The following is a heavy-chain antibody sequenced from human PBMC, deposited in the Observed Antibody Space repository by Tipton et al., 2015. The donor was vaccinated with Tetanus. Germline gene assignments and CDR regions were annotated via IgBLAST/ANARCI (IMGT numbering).Heavy chain of an antibody. J-gene: IGHJ5*02. CDR1: GGSISDYY. CDR3: ARDHRLSASYAGWFDP. V-gene: IGHV4-4*07. Sequence: TLSLTCTVSGGSISDYYWSWIRQPAGKGLEWIGRIYTSENTNYNPSLKSRVTMSVDTSKNQFSLKLSSVTAADTAVYYCARDHRLSASYAGWFDPWGQGTLVTVSS. D-gene: IGHD1-26*01. CDR2: IYTSENT.